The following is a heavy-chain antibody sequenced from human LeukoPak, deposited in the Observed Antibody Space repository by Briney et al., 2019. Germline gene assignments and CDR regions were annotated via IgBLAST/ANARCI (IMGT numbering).Heavy chain of an antibody. CDR1: GFTFNNYA. D-gene: IGHD3-16*01. J-gene: IGHJ4*02. Sequence: PGGSLRLSCAASGFTFNNYAMSWVRQAPGKGLEWVSIISGGAGSTYYADSLKGRFTISRDNSKTTLYLQMNSLRAEDTAMYYCARGMGASTYYFDYWGQGTLVTVSS. V-gene: IGHV3-23*01. CDR2: ISGGAGST. CDR3: ARGMGASTYYFDY.